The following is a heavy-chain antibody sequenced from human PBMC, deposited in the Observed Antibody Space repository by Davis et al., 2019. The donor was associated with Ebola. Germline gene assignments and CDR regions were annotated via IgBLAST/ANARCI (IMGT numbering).Heavy chain of an antibody. J-gene: IGHJ4*02. V-gene: IGHV3-30-3*01. CDR3: ARGYSGYDSRGY. D-gene: IGHD5-12*01. CDR2: ISYDGSNK. CDR1: GFTFSSYA. Sequence: PGGSLRLSCAASGFTFSSYAMHWVRQAPGKGLEWVAVISYDGSNKYYADSVKGRFTISRDNAKNSLYLQMNSLRAEDTAVYYCARGYSGYDSRGYWGQGTLVTVSS.